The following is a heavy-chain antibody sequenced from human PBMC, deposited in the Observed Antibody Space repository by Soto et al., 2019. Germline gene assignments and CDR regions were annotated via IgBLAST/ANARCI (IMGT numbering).Heavy chain of an antibody. D-gene: IGHD1-1*01. V-gene: IGHV4-30-4*01. CDR2: IYYSGST. Sequence: SETLSLTCTVSGGSISSGHYYWSWIRQPPGKGLEWIGYIYYSGSTYYNPSLKSRVTISVDTSKNQFSLKLSSATAADTAVYYCARRYGGNLDYWGQGTLVTSPQ. CDR1: GGSISSGHYY. CDR3: ARRYGGNLDY. J-gene: IGHJ4*02.